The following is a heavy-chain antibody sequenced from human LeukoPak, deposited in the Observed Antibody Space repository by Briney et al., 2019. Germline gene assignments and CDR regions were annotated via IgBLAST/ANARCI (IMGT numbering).Heavy chain of an antibody. D-gene: IGHD4-17*01. CDR2: INPNSGDT. J-gene: IGHJ4*02. Sequence: ASVKVSCKASGYTFTGYFIHWVRQAPGQGLEWMGRINPNSGDTKSAQKFQGRVTMTRDTSISTAYMELSRLRSDDTALYYCASGFRWAYGDYETNWGQGTLVTVSS. V-gene: IGHV1-2*06. CDR3: ASGFRWAYGDYETN. CDR1: GYTFTGYF.